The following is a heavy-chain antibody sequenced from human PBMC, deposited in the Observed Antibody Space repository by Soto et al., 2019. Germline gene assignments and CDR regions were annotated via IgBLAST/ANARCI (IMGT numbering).Heavy chain of an antibody. CDR2: IYWDDDK. V-gene: IGHV2-5*02. CDR3: ARGGWTTYYSPFFDY. J-gene: IGHJ4*02. CDR1: GFSLSTSGVG. D-gene: IGHD3-10*01. Sequence: QITLKESGPTLVKPTQTLTLTCTFSGFSLSTSGVGVGWIRQPPGMALEWLALIYWDDDKRYSPSLKSRLTITTDTSKNQVVLTMTHMDPVDTATYYCARGGWTTYYSPFFDYWGQGTLVTVSS.